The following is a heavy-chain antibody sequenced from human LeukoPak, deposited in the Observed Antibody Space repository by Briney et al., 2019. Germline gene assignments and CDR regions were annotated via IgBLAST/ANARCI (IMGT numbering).Heavy chain of an antibody. Sequence: GGSLRLSCAASGFTFSSYSMNWVRQAPGKGLEWVSSISSSSSYIYYADSVKGRFTISRDNAKNSLYLQMNSLRAEDTAVYYCARDDRITMIVAAIRHWGQGSLVTVSS. J-gene: IGHJ1*01. V-gene: IGHV3-21*01. CDR1: GFTFSSYS. D-gene: IGHD3-22*01. CDR2: ISSSSSYI. CDR3: ARDDRITMIVAAIRH.